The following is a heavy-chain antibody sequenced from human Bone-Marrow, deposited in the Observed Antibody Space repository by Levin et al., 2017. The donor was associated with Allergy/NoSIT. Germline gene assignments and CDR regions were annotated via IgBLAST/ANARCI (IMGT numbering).Heavy chain of an antibody. V-gene: IGHV4-34*01. Sequence: SQTLSLTCGVSGGSLSGYYWSWIRQSPGKGLEWIGDINHRGRTSYNPSLESRVTISIDTSKNQFSLNLTFVTAADTAVYYCARDTSADWGQGTLVTVSS. D-gene: IGHD2-2*01. CDR2: INHRGRT. CDR3: ARDTSAD. J-gene: IGHJ4*02. CDR1: GGSLSGYY.